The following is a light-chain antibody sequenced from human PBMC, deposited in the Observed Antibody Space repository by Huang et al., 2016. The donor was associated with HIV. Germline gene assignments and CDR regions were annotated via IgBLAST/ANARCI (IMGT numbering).Light chain of an antibody. CDR2: GAS. CDR3: QQNNNWPPLFT. V-gene: IGKV3-15*01. CDR1: QSVSSN. J-gene: IGKJ3*01. Sequence: EIVMTQSPATLSVSPGERATLSCRASQSVSSNLAWYQQKPGQAPRLLIYGASTRASGIPARCSGSGSGTEFTLTISSLQSEDCAVYYCQQNNNWPPLFTFGPGTKVDIK.